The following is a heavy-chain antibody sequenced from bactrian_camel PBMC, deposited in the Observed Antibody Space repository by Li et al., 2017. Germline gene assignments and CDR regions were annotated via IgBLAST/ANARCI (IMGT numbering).Heavy chain of an antibody. CDR1: GYTYSSYC. J-gene: IGHJ4*01. D-gene: IGHD5*01. Sequence: HVQLVESGGGSVQAGGSLRLSCAASGYTYSSYCMGWFRQAPGKESEGVAAIDSDGNTSYADSVKGRFTFSKDRATKILWLQMDSLKSEDTAMYYCAAVRSWGLLLNRAADYDTWGQGTQVTVS. V-gene: IGHV3S26*01. CDR3: AAVRSWGLLLNRAADYDT. CDR2: IDSDGNT.